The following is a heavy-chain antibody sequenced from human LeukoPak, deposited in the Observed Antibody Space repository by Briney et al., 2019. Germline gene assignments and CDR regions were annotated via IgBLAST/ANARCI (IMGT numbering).Heavy chain of an antibody. V-gene: IGHV3-30*09. J-gene: IGHJ4*02. CDR3: ARDYWWNYDY. CDR1: GFTFSDYA. D-gene: IGHD1-7*01. CDR2: ISKDGSDK. Sequence: GGSLRLSCAASGFTFSDYAMHWVRQAPGKGLEWVAVISKDGSDKYYPGSVRGRFAISRDNSKNTIYLQMDSLRAEDTAIYYCARDYWWNYDYWGQGTLVTVSS.